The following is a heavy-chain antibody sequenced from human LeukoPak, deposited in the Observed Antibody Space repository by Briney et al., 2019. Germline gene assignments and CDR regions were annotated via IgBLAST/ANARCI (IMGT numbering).Heavy chain of an antibody. V-gene: IGHV3-30*02. Sequence: QPGGSLRLSCGASGFSSTAHDMHWARQVPGKGLEWLAYLASDGTTKYYADSMRGRSTLSRDTSNNIAFLQMNRLTPDDTALYYCTRDHMWGFDYWGQGILVTVTS. J-gene: IGHJ4*02. CDR1: GFSSTAHD. D-gene: IGHD1-26*01. CDR3: TRDHMWGFDY. CDR2: LASDGTTK.